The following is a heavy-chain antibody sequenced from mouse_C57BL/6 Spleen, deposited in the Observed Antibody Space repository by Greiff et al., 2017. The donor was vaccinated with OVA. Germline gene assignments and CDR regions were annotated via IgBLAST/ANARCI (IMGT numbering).Heavy chain of an antibody. V-gene: IGHV1-52*01. J-gene: IGHJ4*01. CDR2: IDPSDSET. D-gene: IGHD4-1*01. CDR1: GYTFTSYW. Sequence: QVQLQQPGAELVRPGSSVKLSCKASGYTFTSYWMHWVKQRPIQGLEWIGNIDPSDSETHYNQKFKDKATLTVDKSSSTAYMQLSSLTSEDSAVYYCARLHWDFYAMDYWGQGTSVTVSS. CDR3: ARLHWDFYAMDY.